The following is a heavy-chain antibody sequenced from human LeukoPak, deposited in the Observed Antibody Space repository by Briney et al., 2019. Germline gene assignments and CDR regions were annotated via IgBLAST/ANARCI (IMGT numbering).Heavy chain of an antibody. V-gene: IGHV3-66*04. CDR1: GFTFSSYA. CDR2: IYSGGST. Sequence: GGSLRLSCAASGFTFSSYAMSWVRQAPGEGLEWVAVIYSGGSTYYADSVTGRFTISRDNSKNTLYLQMNSLRSEDTAVYYCARRRWELLLHLHDAFDIWGQGTMVTVSS. CDR3: ARRRWELLLHLHDAFDI. J-gene: IGHJ3*02. D-gene: IGHD1-26*01.